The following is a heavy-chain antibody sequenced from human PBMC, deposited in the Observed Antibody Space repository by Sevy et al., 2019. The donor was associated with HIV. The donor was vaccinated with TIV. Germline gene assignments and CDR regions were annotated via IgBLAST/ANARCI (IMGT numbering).Heavy chain of an antibody. D-gene: IGHD2-2*01. CDR3: ARDGDIVVVPAATRGYYGMDV. Sequence: GGSLRLSCAASGFTFSSYAMHWVRQAPGKGLEWVAVISYDGSNKYYADSVKGRFTISRDNSKNTLYLQMNSLRAEDTAVYYCARDGDIVVVPAATRGYYGMDVWCQGTTVTVSS. J-gene: IGHJ6*02. CDR2: ISYDGSNK. V-gene: IGHV3-30-3*01. CDR1: GFTFSSYA.